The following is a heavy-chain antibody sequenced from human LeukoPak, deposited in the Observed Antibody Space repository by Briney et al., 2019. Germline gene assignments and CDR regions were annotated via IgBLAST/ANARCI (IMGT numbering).Heavy chain of an antibody. V-gene: IGHV1-18*01. CDR3: ARDHPHSSGWYHGD. J-gene: IGHJ4*02. CDR2: INAYNGNT. CDR1: GYTFTSYG. Sequence: ASVKVSCKASGYTFTSYGISWVRQAPGQGLEWMGWINAYNGNTNYAQKLQGRVTMTTDTSTSTAYMELRSLRSDDTAVYYCARDHPHSSGWYHGDWGQGTLVTVSS. D-gene: IGHD6-19*01.